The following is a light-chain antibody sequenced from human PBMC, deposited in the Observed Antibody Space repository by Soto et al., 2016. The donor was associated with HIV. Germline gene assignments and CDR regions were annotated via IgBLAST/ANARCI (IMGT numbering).Light chain of an antibody. CDR2: ATY. CDR1: QAINSR. V-gene: IGKV1-12*01. CDR3: QQSFTTPPA. Sequence: DIQMTQSPSSVSASVGDRVTIACRASQAINSRLAWYQQNPGKAPEVLITATYTLQDGVPSRFSGSASGGTGTDFTLTIDSLQPEDFATYYCQQSFTTPPAFGGGTKVEIK. J-gene: IGKJ4*01.